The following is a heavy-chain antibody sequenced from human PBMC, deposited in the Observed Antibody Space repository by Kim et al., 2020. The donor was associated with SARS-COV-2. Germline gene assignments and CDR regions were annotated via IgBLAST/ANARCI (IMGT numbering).Heavy chain of an antibody. V-gene: IGHV3-21*06. CDR1: GFTFSSYS. J-gene: IGHJ6*02. Sequence: GGSLRLSCAASGFTFSSYSMNWVRQAPGKGLEWVSSIDTSSDYIYYADSVKGRFTISRDSAMNSLYLQLNSLRAEDTAVYFCARSFCSGISCHLERFFYYGMDIWGQGTTVTVSS. CDR2: IDTSSDYI. D-gene: IGHD2-2*01. CDR3: ARSFCSGISCHLERFFYYGMDI.